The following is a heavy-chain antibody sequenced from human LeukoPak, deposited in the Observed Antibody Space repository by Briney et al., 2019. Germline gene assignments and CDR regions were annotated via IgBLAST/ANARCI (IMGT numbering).Heavy chain of an antibody. J-gene: IGHJ5*02. CDR1: GGTFSSYA. CDR3: ARDNPEYCSSTSCYSSLNWFDP. CDR2: IIPILGIA. Sequence: SVKVSCKASGGTFSSYAISWVRQAPGQGLEWMGRIIPILGIANYAQKFQGRVTITADKSTSTAYMGLSSLRSEDTAVYYCARDNPEYCSSTSCYSSLNWFDPWGQGTLVTVSS. D-gene: IGHD2-2*01. V-gene: IGHV1-69*04.